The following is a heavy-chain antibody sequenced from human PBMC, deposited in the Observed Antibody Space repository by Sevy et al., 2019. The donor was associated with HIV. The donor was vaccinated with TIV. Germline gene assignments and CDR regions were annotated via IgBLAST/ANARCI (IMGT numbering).Heavy chain of an antibody. CDR1: GFTFSSYA. CDR3: ASDLRSDY. J-gene: IGHJ4*02. CDR2: ISYDGSNK. V-gene: IGHV3-30-3*01. Sequence: GGSLRLSCAASGFTFSSYAMHWVRQAPGKGLEWVAVISYDGSNKYYADSVKGRFTISRDNSKNTLYLQMNSLRAEDTAVYYCASDLRSDYWGQGTLVTVSS.